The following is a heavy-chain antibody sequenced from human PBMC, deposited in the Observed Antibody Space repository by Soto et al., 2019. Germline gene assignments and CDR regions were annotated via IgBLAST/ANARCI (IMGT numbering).Heavy chain of an antibody. D-gene: IGHD3-16*02. V-gene: IGHV4-39*01. J-gene: IGHJ4*02. Sequence: SETLSLTCTVSGGSISSSSYYWGWIRQPPGKGLEWIGSIYYSGSTYYNPSLKSRVTISVDTSKNQFSLKLSSVTAADTAVYYCAGQALGVWGSYRSSKAHFDYWGQGTLVTVSS. CDR2: IYYSGST. CDR3: AGQALGVWGSYRSSKAHFDY. CDR1: GGSISSSSYY.